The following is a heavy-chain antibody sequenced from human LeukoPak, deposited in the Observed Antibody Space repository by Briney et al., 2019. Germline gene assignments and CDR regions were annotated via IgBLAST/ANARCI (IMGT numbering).Heavy chain of an antibody. CDR1: GFTFTTYA. CDR3: VRDLGGRSGH. D-gene: IGHD1-26*01. Sequence: GGSLRLSCAASGFTFTTYAMSWVRQAPGKGLEWVSHISGSGGSTYFADSVKGRSTIFRDNAKNTLYLQMNSLRAEDTAVYYCVRDLGGRSGHWGQGTLVTVSS. V-gene: IGHV3-23*01. J-gene: IGHJ4*02. CDR2: ISGSGGST.